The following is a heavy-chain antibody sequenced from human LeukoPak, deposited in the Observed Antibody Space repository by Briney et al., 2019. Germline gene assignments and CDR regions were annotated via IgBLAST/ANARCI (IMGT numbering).Heavy chain of an antibody. CDR1: GFTFSGYA. CDR3: AKGASDCSSTSCYPLDAFDI. V-gene: IGHV3-23*01. Sequence: GGSLRLSCAASGFTFSGYAMSWVRQAPGKGLEWVSAISGSGGSTYYADSVKGRFTISRDNSKNTLYLQMNSLRAEDTAVYYCAKGASDCSSTSCYPLDAFDIWGQGTMVTVSS. CDR2: ISGSGGST. J-gene: IGHJ3*02. D-gene: IGHD2-2*01.